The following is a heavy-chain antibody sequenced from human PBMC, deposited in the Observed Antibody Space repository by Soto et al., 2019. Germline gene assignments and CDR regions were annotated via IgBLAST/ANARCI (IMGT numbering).Heavy chain of an antibody. CDR3: ARDRSSGWLDY. CDR1: GGSISSGGYY. Sequence: QVQLQESGPGLVQPSQTLSLTCTVSGGSISSGGYYWSWIRQHPGKGLEWIGYIYYSGRTYYNPSLKSRVTISVDTSKNQFSLKLSSVTAADTAVYYCARDRSSGWLDYWGQGTLVTVSS. CDR2: IYYSGRT. J-gene: IGHJ4*02. D-gene: IGHD6-19*01. V-gene: IGHV4-31*03.